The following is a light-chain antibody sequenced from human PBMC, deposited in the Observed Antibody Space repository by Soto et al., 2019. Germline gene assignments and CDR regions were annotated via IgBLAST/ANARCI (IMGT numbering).Light chain of an antibody. Sequence: EIVLTQSPGTLSLSPGERATLSCRASQSVSSSYLAWYQQKPGQAPRLLIYGASSRAPGIPDRFRGSGSGTDFTLTISRLEPEDFAVYYCQQYGSSLFTFGPGTKVDIK. J-gene: IGKJ3*01. CDR2: GAS. CDR1: QSVSSSY. V-gene: IGKV3-20*01. CDR3: QQYGSSLFT.